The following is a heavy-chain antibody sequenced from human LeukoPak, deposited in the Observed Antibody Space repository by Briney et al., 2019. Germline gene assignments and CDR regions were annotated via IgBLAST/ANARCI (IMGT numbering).Heavy chain of an antibody. CDR3: ARGDDFSGDY. D-gene: IGHD2-21*02. V-gene: IGHV3-7*04. Sequence: GGSLRLSCAASGFTFSTYWMSWVRQVPGKGLEWVANIHQDGIERYYVDSVKSRFTISRDNAKNSLYLQMNSLRAEDTAVYYCARGDDFSGDYWGQGTLVTVSS. CDR1: GFTFSTYW. CDR2: IHQDGIER. J-gene: IGHJ4*02.